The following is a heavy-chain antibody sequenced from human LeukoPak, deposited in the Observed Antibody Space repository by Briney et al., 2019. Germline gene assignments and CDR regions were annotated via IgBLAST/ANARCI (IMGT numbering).Heavy chain of an antibody. CDR2: MNPNSGNT. J-gene: IGHJ6*03. CDR1: GYTFTIYD. D-gene: IGHD2-2*02. V-gene: IGHV1-8*01. Sequence: ASVKVSCKASGYTFTIYDINWVRQATGQGLEWMGWMNPNSGNTGYAQKFQGRVTMTRNTSISTAYMELSSLRSEDTAVYYCARGTAAAILSDYYYYRDVWGKGTTVTVSS. CDR3: ARGTAAAILSDYYYYRDV.